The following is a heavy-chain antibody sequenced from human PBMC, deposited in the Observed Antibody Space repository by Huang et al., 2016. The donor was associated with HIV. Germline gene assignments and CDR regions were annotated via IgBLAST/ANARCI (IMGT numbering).Heavy chain of an antibody. CDR3: ARNHDFWRGRMFAISYFDV. J-gene: IGHJ2*01. CDR2: LYDTGKM. Sequence: QMRFQESGPGLVKPSGTLSLTCNVSGGSINTGRYYWGWIRQPPGKGLEGVGSLYDTGKMHYVRSLKVRLTMSADTSKNQFSLNLSSVTAADTAIYYCARNHDFWRGRMFAISYFDVWGRGTLVTVAS. D-gene: IGHD3-3*01. CDR1: GGSINTGRYY. V-gene: IGHV4-39*01.